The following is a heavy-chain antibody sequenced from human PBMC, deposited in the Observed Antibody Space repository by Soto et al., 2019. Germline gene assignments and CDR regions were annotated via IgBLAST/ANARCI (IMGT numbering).Heavy chain of an antibody. D-gene: IGHD2-21*02. CDR2: IYHSGST. J-gene: IGHJ4*02. V-gene: IGHV4-61*01. CDR3: ARAATAETSFDY. CDR1: GGSVSSGSYY. Sequence: SETLSLTCTVSGGSVSSGSYYWSWIRQPPGKGLEWIGYIYHSGSTNYNPSLKSRVTISVDTSKNQFSLKLSSVTAADTAVYYCARAATAETSFDYCGQGTLVTVSP.